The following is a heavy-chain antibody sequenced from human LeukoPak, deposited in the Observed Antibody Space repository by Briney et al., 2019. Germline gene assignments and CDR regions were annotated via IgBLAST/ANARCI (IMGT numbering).Heavy chain of an antibody. CDR3: ARDASGYYPSYYFDY. Sequence: PGGSLRLSCAASGFTVSSNYMSWVRQAPGKGLEWVSVIYSGGSTYYADSVKGRFTISRDNSKNTLYLQMNSLRAEDTAVYYCARDASGYYPSYYFDYWGQGTLVTVSS. J-gene: IGHJ4*02. CDR2: IYSGGST. D-gene: IGHD3-3*01. CDR1: GFTVSSNY. V-gene: IGHV3-53*01.